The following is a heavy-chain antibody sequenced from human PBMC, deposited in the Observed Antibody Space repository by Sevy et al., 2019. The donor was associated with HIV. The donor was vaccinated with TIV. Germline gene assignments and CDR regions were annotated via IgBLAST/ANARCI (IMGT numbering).Heavy chain of an antibody. CDR1: GFTFSSYA. Sequence: GGSLSLSCAASGFTFSSYAMSWVRQAPGKGLEWVSAISGSGGSTYYADSVKGRFTISRDNSKNTLYLQMNSLRAEDTAVYYCASRTYYYDSSGYYRDYWGQGTLVTVSS. CDR3: ASRTYYYDSSGYYRDY. CDR2: ISGSGGST. V-gene: IGHV3-23*01. J-gene: IGHJ4*02. D-gene: IGHD3-22*01.